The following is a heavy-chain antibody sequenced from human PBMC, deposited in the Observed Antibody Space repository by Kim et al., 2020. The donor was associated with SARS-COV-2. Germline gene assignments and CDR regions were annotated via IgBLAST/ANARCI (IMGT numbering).Heavy chain of an antibody. CDR1: GGSVRNYY. CDR3: ARTSMVRGTNKNLHDAFD. J-gene: IGHJ3*02. V-gene: IGHV4-59*02. D-gene: IGHD3-10*01. CDR2: IYYTGST. Sequence: SETLSLTCTVSGGSVRNYYWNWIRQSPGKGLEWIGYIYYTGSTYYNPSLKGRATISVDTSTDQIFLKVISVTAADTAVYFCARTSMVRGTNKNLHDAFD.